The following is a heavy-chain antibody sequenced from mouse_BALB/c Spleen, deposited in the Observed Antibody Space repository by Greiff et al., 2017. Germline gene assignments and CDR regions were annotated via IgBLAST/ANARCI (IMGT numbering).Heavy chain of an antibody. CDR2: IYPGDGDT. D-gene: IGHD2-1*01. J-gene: IGHJ4*01. CDR3: ARSNYGNGYAMDY. CDR1: GYAFSSYW. Sequence: VQLQESGAELVRPGSSVKISCKASGYAFSSYWMNWVKQRPGQGLEWIGQIYPGDGDTNYNGKFKGKATLTADKSSSTAYMQLSSLTSEDSAVYFCARSNYGNGYAMDYWGQGTSVTVSS. V-gene: IGHV1-80*01.